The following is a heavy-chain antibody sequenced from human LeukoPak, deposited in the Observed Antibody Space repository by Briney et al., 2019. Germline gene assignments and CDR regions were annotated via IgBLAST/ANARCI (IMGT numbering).Heavy chain of an antibody. J-gene: IGHJ5*02. CDR3: ARDGWANWFDP. CDR1: GYTFTGYY. Sequence: SVKVSCKASGYTFTGYYLHWVRQAPGQGLEWMGRIIPIFGTANYAQKFQGRVTITTDESTSTAYMELSSLRSEDTAVYYCARDGWANWFDPWGQGTLVTVSS. V-gene: IGHV1-69*05. D-gene: IGHD2-2*03. CDR2: IIPIFGTA.